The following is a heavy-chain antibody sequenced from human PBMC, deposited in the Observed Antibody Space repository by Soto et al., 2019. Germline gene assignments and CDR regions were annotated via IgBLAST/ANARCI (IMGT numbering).Heavy chain of an antibody. CDR2: ISSSGSTI. Sequence: GGSLRLSCAASGFTFSDYYMSWIRQAPGKGLEWVSYISSSGSTIYYADSVKGRFTISRDNAKNSLYLQMNSLRAEDTAVYYCARAYTKERYPVPSDYWGQGTLVTVSS. CDR3: ARAYTKERYPVPSDY. J-gene: IGHJ4*02. D-gene: IGHD2-2*02. V-gene: IGHV3-11*01. CDR1: GFTFSDYY.